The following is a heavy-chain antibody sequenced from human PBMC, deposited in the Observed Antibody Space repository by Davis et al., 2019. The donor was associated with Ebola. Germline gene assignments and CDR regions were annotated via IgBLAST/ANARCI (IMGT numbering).Heavy chain of an antibody. CDR1: GYTFTSYA. D-gene: IGHD6-19*01. J-gene: IGHJ4*02. V-gene: IGHV7-4-1*02. Sequence: ASVTVSCKASGYTFTSYAMHWVRQAPGQGLEWMGWINTNTGNPTYAQGFTGRFVFSLDTSVSTAYLQISRLKAEDTAVYYCARGRGQWLTSEHDYWVQGTLVTVSS. CDR3: ARGRGQWLTSEHDY. CDR2: INTNTGNP.